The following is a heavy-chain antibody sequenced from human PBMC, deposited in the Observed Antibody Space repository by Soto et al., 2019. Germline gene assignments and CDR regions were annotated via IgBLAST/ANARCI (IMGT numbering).Heavy chain of an antibody. V-gene: IGHV1-18*01. CDR3: ARVGSCSGGSCYFYYYYGMDV. Sequence: QVQLVQSGAEVKKPGASVKVSCKASGYTFTSYGISWVRQAPGQGLEWMGWISAYNGNTNYAQKLQGRVTMTTDTSTSTADMELRSLRSDDTAVYYCARVGSCSGGSCYFYYYYGMDVWGQGTTVTVSS. J-gene: IGHJ6*02. D-gene: IGHD2-15*01. CDR2: ISAYNGNT. CDR1: GYTFTSYG.